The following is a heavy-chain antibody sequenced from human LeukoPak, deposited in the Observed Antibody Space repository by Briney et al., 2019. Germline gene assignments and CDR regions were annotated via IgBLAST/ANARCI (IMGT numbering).Heavy chain of an antibody. J-gene: IGHJ4*02. V-gene: IGHV4-30-4*01. CDR2: IYYSGST. CDR3: ARVEAAANLGY. Sequence: SQTLSLTCTVSGGSISSGDYYWSWIRQPPGKGLEWIGYIYYSGSTYYNPSLKSRVTISADTSKNQFSLKLSSVTAADTAVYYCARVEAAANLGYWGQGTLVTVSS. CDR1: GGSISSGDYY. D-gene: IGHD6-13*01.